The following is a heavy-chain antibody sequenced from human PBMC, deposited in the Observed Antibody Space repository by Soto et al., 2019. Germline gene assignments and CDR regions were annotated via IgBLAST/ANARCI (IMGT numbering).Heavy chain of an antibody. J-gene: IGHJ4*02. D-gene: IGHD3-10*01. CDR3: AKEKFGVGYYGSGSYLSFDY. CDR2: ISYDGSNK. V-gene: IGHV3-30*18. CDR1: GFTFSSYG. Sequence: QVQLVESGGGVVQPERSLRLSCTASGFTFSSYGMHWVRQAPGKGLEWVALISYDGSNKYYADSMRGRFTISRDNYKNTLYLQMNSLRAEDTAVYYCAKEKFGVGYYGSGSYLSFDYWGRGTLVTVSS.